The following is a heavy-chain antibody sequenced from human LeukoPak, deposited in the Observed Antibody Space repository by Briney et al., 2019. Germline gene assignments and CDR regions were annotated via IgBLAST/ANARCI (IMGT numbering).Heavy chain of an antibody. CDR2: IYYSGST. J-gene: IGHJ4*02. Sequence: PSESLSLTCTVSGGSISSYYWSWIRQPPGKGLEWIGYIYYSGSTNYTPSLKSRITISVDTSRNQFSLKLNSVTAADTAVYYCAGSGRGSSAGFDYWGQGTLVTVSS. CDR3: AGSGRGSSAGFDY. V-gene: IGHV4-59*01. D-gene: IGHD3-10*01. CDR1: GGSISSYY.